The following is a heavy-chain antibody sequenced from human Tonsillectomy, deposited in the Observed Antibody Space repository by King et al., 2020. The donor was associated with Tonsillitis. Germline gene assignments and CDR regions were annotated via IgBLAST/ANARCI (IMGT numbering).Heavy chain of an antibody. CDR1: GFTFNDFY. Sequence: VQLVESGGGLVKPGGSLRLSCAASGFTFNDFYMSWIRQAPGKGLEWISYISSTSSYTIYADSVRGRFTISRDNAKNSLYLQLNSLRAEDTAVYYCARGITYGGYFFFDFWGQGSLVTVSS. J-gene: IGHJ4*02. CDR2: ISSTSSYT. V-gene: IGHV3-11*06. CDR3: ARGITYGGYFFFDF. D-gene: IGHD4-23*01.